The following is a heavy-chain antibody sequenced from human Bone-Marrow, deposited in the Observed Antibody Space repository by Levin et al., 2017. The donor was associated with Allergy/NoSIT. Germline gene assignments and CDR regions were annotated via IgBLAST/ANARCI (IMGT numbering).Heavy chain of an antibody. V-gene: IGHV3-23*01. J-gene: IGHJ3*02. CDR1: GFTFSSYA. CDR3: AKGSVVAATPRVLAFDI. D-gene: IGHD2-15*01. CDR2: ISGSGGST. Sequence: PGGSLRLSCAASGFTFSSYAMSWVRQAPGKGLEWVSAISGSGGSTYYADSVKGRFTISRDNSKNTLYLQMNSLRAEDTAVYYCAKGSVVAATPRVLAFDIWGQGTMVTVSS.